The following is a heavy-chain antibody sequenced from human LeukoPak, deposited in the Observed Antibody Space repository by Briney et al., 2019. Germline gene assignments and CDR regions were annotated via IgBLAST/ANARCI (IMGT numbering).Heavy chain of an antibody. J-gene: IGHJ4*02. CDR2: IYYSGST. V-gene: IGHV4-59*01. CDR3: ARVEYDYVWGSYSYYFDY. CDR1: GGFISSYY. D-gene: IGHD3-16*01. Sequence: SETLSLTCTVSGGFISSYYWSWIRQPPGKGLEWIGYIYYSGSTNYNPSLKSRVTISVDTSKNQFSLKLSSVTAADTAVYYCARVEYDYVWGSYSYYFDYWGQGTLVTVSS.